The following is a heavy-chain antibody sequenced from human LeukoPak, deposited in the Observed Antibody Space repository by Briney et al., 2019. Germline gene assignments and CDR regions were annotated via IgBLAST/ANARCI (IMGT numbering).Heavy chain of an antibody. Sequence: GGSLRRSCAASGFTFSNAWMSWVRQAPGKGLEWVGRIKSKTDGGTTDYAAPVKGRFTISRDDSKNTLYLQMNSLKTEDTAVYYCTTLYSSSWFEPYFDYWGQGTLVTVSS. CDR2: IKSKTDGGTT. D-gene: IGHD6-13*01. CDR3: TTLYSSSWFEPYFDY. CDR1: GFTFSNAW. J-gene: IGHJ4*02. V-gene: IGHV3-15*01.